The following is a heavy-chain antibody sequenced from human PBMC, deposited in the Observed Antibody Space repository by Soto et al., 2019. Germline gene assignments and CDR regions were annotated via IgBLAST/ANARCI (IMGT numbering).Heavy chain of an antibody. V-gene: IGHV6-1*01. D-gene: IGHD5-18*01. Sequence: SQTLSLTCAISGDSVSSNSAAWNWIRQSPSRGLEWLGRTYYRSKWYNDYAVSVKSRITINPDTSKNQFSQQLNSVTPEDTAVYYCARARLFSGCSYGYSSNWFDPWGQGTLVTVSS. CDR3: ARARLFSGCSYGYSSNWFDP. CDR2: TYYRSKWYN. J-gene: IGHJ5*02. CDR1: GDSVSSNSAA.